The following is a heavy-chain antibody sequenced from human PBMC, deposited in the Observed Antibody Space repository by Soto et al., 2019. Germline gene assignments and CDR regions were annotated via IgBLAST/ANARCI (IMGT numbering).Heavy chain of an antibody. D-gene: IGHD2-21*02. CDR1: GFNLRNDE. CDR2: ISGSNNNI. V-gene: IGHV3-48*03. CDR3: ATEELCGADCYFFKH. J-gene: IGHJ4*02. Sequence: PGGSLRLSCAVSGFNLRNDEMNWVRQVPGKGLEWISKISGSNNNIYYADSVQGRFTISRDNANNVLFLQMNSLRAEDTATYHCATEELCGADCYFFKHWGQGTLVTVSS.